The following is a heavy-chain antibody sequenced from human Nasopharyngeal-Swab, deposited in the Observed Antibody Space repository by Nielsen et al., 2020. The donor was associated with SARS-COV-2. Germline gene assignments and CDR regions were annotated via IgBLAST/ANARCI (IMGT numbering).Heavy chain of an antibody. J-gene: IGHJ4*01. V-gene: IGHV3-74*01. CDR3: ARDFDKTGD. CDR1: GFTFSNSW. Sequence: GESWKISCAVSGFTFSNSWVHWVRQAPGKGLVWVSRINSDGSRTGYADSVKGQFTISIDNAKNTLYLQMNSLSAEDTAVYYCARDFDKTGDWGQGTLVTVSS. CDR2: INSDGSRT. D-gene: IGHD7-27*01.